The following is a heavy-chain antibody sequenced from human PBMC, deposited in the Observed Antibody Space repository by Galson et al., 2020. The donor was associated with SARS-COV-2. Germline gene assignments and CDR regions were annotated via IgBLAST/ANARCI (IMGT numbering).Heavy chain of an antibody. CDR2: IYYSGST. CDR3: ARARRCGGGSCSGIDY. Sequence: SETLSLTCTVSGGSISSGGYYWSWIRQHPGKGLEWIGYIYYSGSTYYNPSLKSRVTISVDTSKNQFSLKLSSVTAADTAVYYCARARRCGGGSCSGIDYWGQGTLVTVSS. CDR1: GGSISSGGYY. J-gene: IGHJ4*02. V-gene: IGHV4-31*03. D-gene: IGHD2-15*01.